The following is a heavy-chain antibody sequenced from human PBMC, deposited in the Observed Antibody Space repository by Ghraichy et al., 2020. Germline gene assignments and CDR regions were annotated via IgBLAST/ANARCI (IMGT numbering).Heavy chain of an antibody. CDR2: ISGSSDRT. Sequence: GGSLRLSCAASGFTFSSYAMSWVRQAPGKGLEWVSGISGSSDRTYYADSVKGRFTIARDNSKNTLYLQMNSLRAEDTAVYYCAKGGEHSSIWLHFDYWGQGTLVTVSS. J-gene: IGHJ4*02. CDR1: GFTFSSYA. CDR3: AKGGEHSSIWLHFDY. V-gene: IGHV3-23*01. D-gene: IGHD6-13*01.